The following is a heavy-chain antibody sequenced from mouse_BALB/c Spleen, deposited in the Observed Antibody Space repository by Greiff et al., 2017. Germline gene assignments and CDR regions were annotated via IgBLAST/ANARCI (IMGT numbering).Heavy chain of an antibody. D-gene: IGHD2-10*01. CDR1: GFTFSSYA. J-gene: IGHJ1*01. V-gene: IGHV5-6-5*01. CDR2: ISSGGST. CDR3: ARAYYGNRYWYFDV. Sequence: EVMLVESGGGLVKPGGSLKLSCAASGFTFSSYAMSWVRQTPEKRLEWVASISSGGSTYYPDSVKGRFTISRDNARNILYLQMSSLRSEDTAMYYCARAYYGNRYWYFDVWGAGTTVTVSS.